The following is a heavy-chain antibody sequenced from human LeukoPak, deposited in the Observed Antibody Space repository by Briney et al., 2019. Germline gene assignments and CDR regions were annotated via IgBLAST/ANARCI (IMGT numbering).Heavy chain of an antibody. J-gene: IGHJ4*02. CDR3: ARGYCSSTSCENFDY. Sequence: ASAKVSCKASGYTFTSYGISWVRQAPGQGLEWMGWISAYNGNTNYAQKLQGRVTMTTDTSTSTAYMELRSLRSDDTAVYYCARGYCSSTSCENFDYWGQGTLVTVSS. CDR1: GYTFTSYG. V-gene: IGHV1-18*01. CDR2: ISAYNGNT. D-gene: IGHD2-2*01.